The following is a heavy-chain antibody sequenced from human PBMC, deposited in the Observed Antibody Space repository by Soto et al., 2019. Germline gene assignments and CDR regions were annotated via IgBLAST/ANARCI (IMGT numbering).Heavy chain of an antibody. CDR1: GFTFSDFG. J-gene: IGHJ4*01. CDR3: AKTVTYFDDYHTTGFSSEDY. V-gene: IGHV3-30*18. Sequence: GGSLRLSCEVSGFTFSDFGLHWVRQTPGKGLEWVSSISCDGSKGYYSPSVKGRFIISRDNSKNTLFLHMNSLRWEDTAVYYCAKTVTYFDDYHTTGFSSEDYWGHGVPVTVSS. CDR2: ISCDGSKG. D-gene: IGHD3-22*01.